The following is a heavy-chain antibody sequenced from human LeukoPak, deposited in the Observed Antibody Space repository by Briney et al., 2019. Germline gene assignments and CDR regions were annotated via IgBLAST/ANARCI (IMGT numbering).Heavy chain of an antibody. CDR2: ISYDGSNK. D-gene: IGHD2-15*01. V-gene: IGHV3-30-3*01. Sequence: GGSLRLSCAASGFTFSSYAMHWVRQAPGKGLEWVAVISYDGSNKYYADSVKGRFTISRDNSKNTLYLQMNSLRAEDTAVYYCARGYCSGGSCYSGGYYYGMDVWGQGTTVTVSS. J-gene: IGHJ6*02. CDR3: ARGYCSGGSCYSGGYYYGMDV. CDR1: GFTFSSYA.